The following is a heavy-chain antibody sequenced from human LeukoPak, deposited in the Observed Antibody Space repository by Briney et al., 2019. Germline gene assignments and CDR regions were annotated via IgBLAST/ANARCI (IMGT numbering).Heavy chain of an antibody. CDR2: IYYNGST. CDR3: ARDSGGNSGVDY. J-gene: IGHJ4*02. CDR1: GGSISSYY. Sequence: SETLSLTCTVSGGSISSYYWSWIRQPPGKGLEWIGYIYYNGSTNYNPPLKSRVTISVDTSKNQFSLKLSSVTAADTAVYYCARDSGGNSGVDYWGQGTLVTVSS. D-gene: IGHD4-23*01. V-gene: IGHV4-59*01.